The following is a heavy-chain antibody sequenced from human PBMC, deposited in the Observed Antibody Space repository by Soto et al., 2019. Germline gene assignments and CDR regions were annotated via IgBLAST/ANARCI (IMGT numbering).Heavy chain of an antibody. V-gene: IGHV3-23*01. D-gene: IGHD2-2*02. CDR3: AKDRGSGSTSWYNGWFDP. Sequence: EVQLLDSGGGLVQPGGSLRLSCVASGFTFSSYAMTWVRQAPGKGLEWVSAISGSGGSTYYADSVKGRFTISRDNSKNTVYLQMNSLRAEDTAVYYCAKDRGSGSTSWYNGWFDPWGQGTLVTVSS. CDR1: GFTFSSYA. CDR2: ISGSGGST. J-gene: IGHJ5*02.